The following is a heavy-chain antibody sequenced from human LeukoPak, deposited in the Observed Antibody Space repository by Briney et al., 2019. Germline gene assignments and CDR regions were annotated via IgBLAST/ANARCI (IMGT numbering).Heavy chain of an antibody. D-gene: IGHD6-19*01. J-gene: IGHJ4*02. CDR2: IKQDGSEK. V-gene: IGHV3-7*03. CDR1: GFTFSSYW. CDR3: ATPGQWLVRGYFDY. Sequence: PGGSLRLSCAASGFTFSSYWMSWVRQAPGKGLEWVANIKQDGSEKYYVDSVKGRFTISRDNAKNSLYLQMNSLRAEDTAVYYCATPGQWLVRGYFDYWGQGTLVTVSS.